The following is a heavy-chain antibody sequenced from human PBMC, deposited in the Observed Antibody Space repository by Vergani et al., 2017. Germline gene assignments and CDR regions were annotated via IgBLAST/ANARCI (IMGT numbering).Heavy chain of an antibody. Sequence: QLQLQESGPGLVKPSETLSLTYTVSGGSISSSSYYWGWISQPPGKGLEWIGSIYYSGSTYYNPSLKSRVTISVDTSKNQFSLKLSSVTAADTAVYYCARLTRSVGATPSGYYFDYWGQGTLVTVSS. CDR2: IYYSGST. V-gene: IGHV4-39*01. J-gene: IGHJ4*02. D-gene: IGHD1-26*01. CDR3: ARLTRSVGATPSGYYFDY. CDR1: GGSISSSSYY.